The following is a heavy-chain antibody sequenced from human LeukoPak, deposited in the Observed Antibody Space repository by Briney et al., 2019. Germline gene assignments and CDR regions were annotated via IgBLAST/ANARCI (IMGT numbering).Heavy chain of an antibody. J-gene: IGHJ6*03. CDR2: ISSTGGTT. CDR3: AKNGDRGAYCTGGTCYPYCYYYMDV. D-gene: IGHD2-15*01. Sequence: GGALRLSCVPSLLTLNNYGLSGVRPAPPKGVEWVSSISSTGGTTYYTDSVKGRFTISRDNSKNTLYLEMNSLKADDTTIYFCAKNGDRGAYCTGGTCYPYCYYYMDVWGKGTTVT. CDR1: LLTLNNYG. V-gene: IGHV3-23*01.